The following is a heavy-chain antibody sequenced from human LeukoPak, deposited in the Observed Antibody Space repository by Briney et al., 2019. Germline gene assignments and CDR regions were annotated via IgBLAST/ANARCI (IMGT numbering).Heavy chain of an antibody. CDR2: IWYNGNYK. CDR1: GFTFSSYC. CDR3: ARALSGVLSDAVGGYAFDI. Sequence: GGSLRLSCAASGFTFSSYCMHWVRQAPGKGLEWVAVIWYNGNYKYYADSVKGRFTISRDNSKSTLYLQMNSLGVEDTAVFYCARALSGVLSDAVGGYAFDIWGQGTMVTVSS. J-gene: IGHJ3*02. D-gene: IGHD3-16*01. V-gene: IGHV3-33*01.